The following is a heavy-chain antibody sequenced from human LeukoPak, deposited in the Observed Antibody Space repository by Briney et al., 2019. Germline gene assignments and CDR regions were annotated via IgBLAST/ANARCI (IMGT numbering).Heavy chain of an antibody. CDR3: ASPSVSSSPYCFDY. V-gene: IGHV1-8*01. J-gene: IGHJ4*02. CDR1: GYTFTSYD. D-gene: IGHD6-13*01. CDR2: MNPNSGNT. Sequence: GASVKVSCKAAGYTFTSYDINWVRQATGQGLEWMRWMNPNSGNTGYAQKFQGRVTMTRNTSISTAYMELSSLISEDTAAYYCASPSVSSSPYCFDYWGQGTLVTVSS.